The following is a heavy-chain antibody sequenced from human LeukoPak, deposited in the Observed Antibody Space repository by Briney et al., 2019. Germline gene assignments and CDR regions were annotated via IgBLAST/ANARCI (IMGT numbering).Heavy chain of an antibody. CDR1: GGSISSSSYY. CDR3: ARHRRWNGPSYYYYYYYMDV. CDR2: IYYSGST. Sequence: SETLSLTCTVSGGSISSSSYYWGWIRQPPGKGLEWIGSIYYSGSTYYNPSLKGRVTISVDTSKNQFSLKLSSVTAADTAVYYCARHRRWNGPSYYYYYYYMDVWGKGTTVTVSS. D-gene: IGHD1-1*01. J-gene: IGHJ6*03. V-gene: IGHV4-39*01.